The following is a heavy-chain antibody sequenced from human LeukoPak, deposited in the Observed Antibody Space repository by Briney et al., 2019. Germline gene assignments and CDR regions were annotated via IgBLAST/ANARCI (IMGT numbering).Heavy chain of an antibody. D-gene: IGHD3-3*01. CDR1: GGSISSGGHY. CDR3: VRDEAIFGAGYYYGMDV. CDR2: INYSGST. Sequence: PSETLSLTCIVSGGSISSGGHYWSWIRQHPGKGLEWIGYINYSGSTYYNPSLKSRVTISVDTSQNQFSLKLSSVTAADTAVYYCVRDEAIFGAGYYYGMDVWGQGTTVTVSS. J-gene: IGHJ6*02. V-gene: IGHV4-31*03.